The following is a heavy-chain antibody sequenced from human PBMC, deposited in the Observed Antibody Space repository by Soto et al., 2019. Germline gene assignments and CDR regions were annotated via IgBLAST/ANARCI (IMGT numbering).Heavy chain of an antibody. J-gene: IGHJ4*01. D-gene: IGHD2-2*01. CDR1: GLTFSNYA. CDR2: ISDSGGRT. Sequence: EVQLLESGGGLVQPGGSLRLSCAASGLTFSNYAMSWVRQAPGKGLEWVSVISDSGGRTYYADSVKGRFTISRDNSKNALYLQMNSLRAEDTAVYFCAKDLGSTSPRNYFDYWGHGTLVTVSS. CDR3: AKDLGSTSPRNYFDY. V-gene: IGHV3-23*01.